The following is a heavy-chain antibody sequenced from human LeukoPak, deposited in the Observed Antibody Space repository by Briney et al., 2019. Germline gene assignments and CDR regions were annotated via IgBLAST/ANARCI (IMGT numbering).Heavy chain of an antibody. CDR2: ISYSGST. CDR1: GGSISSSDYY. CDR3: AGQRITFGGVISIFDS. V-gene: IGHV4-39*01. J-gene: IGHJ4*02. Sequence: SETLSLTCTVSGGSISSSDYYWGWIRQPPGKGLEWIGSISYSGSTYYNPSLKSRITISVDTSKNQFSLRVSSLTAADTAVYYCAGQRITFGGVISIFDSWGQGTLVTVSS. D-gene: IGHD3-16*02.